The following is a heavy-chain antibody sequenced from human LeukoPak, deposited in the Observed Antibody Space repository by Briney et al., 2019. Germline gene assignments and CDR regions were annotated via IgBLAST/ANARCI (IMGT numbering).Heavy chain of an antibody. CDR1: GFTFSSYS. V-gene: IGHV3-21*06. CDR2: ISSSSSYI. CDR3: ARVIGWDEPFDI. D-gene: IGHD1-26*01. Sequence: GGSRRLSCAASGFTFSSYSMNWVRQAPGKGLEWVSSISSSSSYIYYADSVKGRFTVSRDNAKNTLYLQMNSLRAEDTAVYYCARVIGWDEPFDIWGQGTMVTVSS. J-gene: IGHJ3*02.